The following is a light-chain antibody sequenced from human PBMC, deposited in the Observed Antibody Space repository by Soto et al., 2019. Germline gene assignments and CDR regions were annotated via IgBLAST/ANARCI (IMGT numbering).Light chain of an antibody. CDR1: TSENF. J-gene: IGLJ2*01. CDR3: SSYTGSTPL. V-gene: IGLV2-14*01. Sequence: QSALTQPASVSGSPGQSITISCTGATSENFVSWYQQHPGKIPKLIIYEVTYRPSGVSNRFSGSKSGNMASLTISGLQTDDEAHYYCSSYTGSTPLCGGGTKLTVL. CDR2: EVT.